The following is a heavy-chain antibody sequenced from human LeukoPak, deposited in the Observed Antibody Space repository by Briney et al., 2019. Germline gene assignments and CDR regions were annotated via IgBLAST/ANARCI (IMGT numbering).Heavy chain of an antibody. CDR3: ARGILTGPIYAFDI. V-gene: IGHV4-59*01. J-gene: IGHJ3*02. Sequence: SETLSLTCTVSGGSISSYYWSWIRQPPGKGLEWIGHIYYSGSTNYNPSLKSRVTISVDTSKNQFSLKLSSVTAADTAVYYCARGILTGPIYAFDIWGQGTMVTVSS. CDR1: GGSISSYY. CDR2: IYYSGST. D-gene: IGHD3-9*01.